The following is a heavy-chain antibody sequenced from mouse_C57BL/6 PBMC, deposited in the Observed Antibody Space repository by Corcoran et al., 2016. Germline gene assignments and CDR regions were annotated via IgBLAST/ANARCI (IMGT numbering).Heavy chain of an antibody. V-gene: IGHV1-26*01. CDR1: GYTFTEYY. Sequence: EVQLQQSGPELVKPGASVKISCKASGYTFTEYYMNWVKQSHGKSLEWIGEINPNNGGTSYNQKFKGKATLTVDKSSSTAYIEILSLTSVDSSVYYCARWAYGSSYWNSDVWGTATTVTVSS. J-gene: IGHJ1*03. D-gene: IGHD1-1*01. CDR3: ARWAYGSSYWNSDV. CDR2: INPNNGGT.